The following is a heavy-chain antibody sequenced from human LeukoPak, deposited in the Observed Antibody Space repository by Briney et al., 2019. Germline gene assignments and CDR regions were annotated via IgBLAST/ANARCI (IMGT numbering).Heavy chain of an antibody. Sequence: GGSLRLSCAASGFTFSTYWMHWVRQTPGKGLMWVSRINGDGISTSYADSVQGRFTISRDNAKSTLYLQMNSLRAEDTAVYYCAKDPVRSIAARQLTDAFDIWGQGTMVTVSS. D-gene: IGHD6-6*01. J-gene: IGHJ3*02. CDR2: INGDGIST. CDR3: AKDPVRSIAARQLTDAFDI. V-gene: IGHV3-74*01. CDR1: GFTFSTYW.